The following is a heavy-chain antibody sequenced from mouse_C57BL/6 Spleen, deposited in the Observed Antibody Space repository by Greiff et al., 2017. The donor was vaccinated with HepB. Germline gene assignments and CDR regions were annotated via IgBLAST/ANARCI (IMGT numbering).Heavy chain of an antibody. CDR1: GYTFTDYY. J-gene: IGHJ1*03. CDR3: ARSVRRWYFDV. D-gene: IGHD2-2*01. Sequence: EVQLQQSGPELVKPGASVKISCKASGYTFTDYYMNWVKQSHGKSLEWIGDINPNNGGTSYNQKFKGKATLTVDKSSSTAYMDLRSLTSEDSAVYYCARSVRRWYFDVWGTGTTVTVSS. CDR2: INPNNGGT. V-gene: IGHV1-26*01.